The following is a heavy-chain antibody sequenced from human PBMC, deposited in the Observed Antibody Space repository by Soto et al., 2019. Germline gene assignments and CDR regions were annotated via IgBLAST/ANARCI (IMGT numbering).Heavy chain of an antibody. D-gene: IGHD3-22*01. CDR2: INHSGST. J-gene: IGHJ4*02. V-gene: IGHV4-34*01. CDR3: AALGSTTYDSSGYYYPAGFDY. Sequence: PSETLSLTCAVYGGSFSGYYWSWIRQPPGKGLEWIGEINHSGSTNYNPSLKSRVTISVDTSKNQFSLKLSSVTAADTAVYYCAALGSTTYDSSGYYYPAGFDYWGQGTLVTSPQ. CDR1: GGSFSGYY.